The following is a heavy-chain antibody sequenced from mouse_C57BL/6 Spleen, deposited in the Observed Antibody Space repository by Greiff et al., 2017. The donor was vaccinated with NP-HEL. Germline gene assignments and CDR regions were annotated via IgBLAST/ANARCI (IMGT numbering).Heavy chain of an antibody. CDR2: ISNGGSYT. V-gene: IGHV5-4*01. Sequence: EVKLVESGGGLVKPGGSLKLSCAASGFTFSSYAMSWVRQTPEKRLEWVATISNGGSYTYYTDKVKGRFTISRENAKNNLYLQMSNLKSEDTAMYYCAREGVTGYFDYLGQGTTLTVSS. J-gene: IGHJ2*01. CDR3: AREGVTGYFDY. CDR1: GFTFSSYA. D-gene: IGHD2-1*01.